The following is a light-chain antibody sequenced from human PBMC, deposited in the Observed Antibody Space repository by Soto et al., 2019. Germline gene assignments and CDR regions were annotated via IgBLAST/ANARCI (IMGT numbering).Light chain of an antibody. Sequence: EVLVTQSPATFSVSPGERATLTCRASQSVTNYIAWYQQRPGQAPRLLIYDASNRATGVPARFSGSRSGTDFTLTISDLEPADFGLYYCQQRLNWPPGFGQGTKVDIK. CDR3: QQRLNWPPG. J-gene: IGKJ1*01. V-gene: IGKV3-11*01. CDR2: DAS. CDR1: QSVTNY.